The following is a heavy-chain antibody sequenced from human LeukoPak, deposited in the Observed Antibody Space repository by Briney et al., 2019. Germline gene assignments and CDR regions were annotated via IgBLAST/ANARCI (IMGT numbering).Heavy chain of an antibody. J-gene: IGHJ6*03. Sequence: ASVKVSCKASGYTFTSYGISWVRQAPGQGLEWMGWISAYNGNTNYAQKLQGRVTMTTDTSTSTAYMEPRSLRSDDTAVYYCARQCTYYDILTGYYNGYYYMDVWGKGTTVTVSS. CDR1: GYTFTSYG. D-gene: IGHD3-9*01. CDR2: ISAYNGNT. V-gene: IGHV1-18*01. CDR3: ARQCTYYDILTGYYNGYYYMDV.